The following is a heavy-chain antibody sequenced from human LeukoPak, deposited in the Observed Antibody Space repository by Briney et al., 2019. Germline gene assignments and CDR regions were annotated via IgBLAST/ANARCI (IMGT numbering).Heavy chain of an antibody. CDR2: ISAYNGNT. CDR1: GYTFTSYG. D-gene: IGHD3-10*01. CDR3: ARDHGGIWFGELPPVNFDY. J-gene: IGHJ4*02. Sequence: ASVKVSCKASGYTFTSYGISWVRHAPGQGLEWMGWISAYNGNTNYAQTLQGRVTMTTDTSTSTAYMELRSLRSDDTAVYYCARDHGGIWFGELPPVNFDYWGQGTLVTVSS. V-gene: IGHV1-18*01.